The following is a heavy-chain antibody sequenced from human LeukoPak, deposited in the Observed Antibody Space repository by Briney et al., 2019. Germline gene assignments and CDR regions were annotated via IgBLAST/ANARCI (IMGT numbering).Heavy chain of an antibody. CDR2: IKQDGSEK. J-gene: IGHJ4*02. CDR3: ARDQRLVGATYDY. CDR1: GFTFSSYC. Sequence: GGSLRLSCAASGFTFSSYCMSWVRQAPGKGLEWVANIKQDGSEKYYVDSVKGRFTISRDNAKNSLYLQMNSLRAEDTAVYYCARDQRLVGATYDYWGQGTLVTVSS. D-gene: IGHD1-26*01. V-gene: IGHV3-7*01.